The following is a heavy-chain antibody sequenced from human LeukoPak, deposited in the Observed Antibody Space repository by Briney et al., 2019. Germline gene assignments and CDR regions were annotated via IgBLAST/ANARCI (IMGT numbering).Heavy chain of an antibody. CDR1: GGSIGSSSYY. D-gene: IGHD4-17*01. J-gene: IGHJ4*02. CDR3: ARGGTTVATRYFDY. V-gene: IGHV4-39*01. Sequence: PSETLSLTCTVSGGSIGSSSYYWGWIRQPPGEGLEWIGSIYYSGSTYYNPSLKSRVTISVDTSKNQFSLKLSSVTAADTAVYYCARGGTTVATRYFDYWGQGTLVTVSS. CDR2: IYYSGST.